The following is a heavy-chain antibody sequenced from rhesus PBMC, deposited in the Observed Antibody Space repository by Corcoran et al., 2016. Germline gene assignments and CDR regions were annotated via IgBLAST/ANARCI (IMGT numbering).Heavy chain of an antibody. CDR3: AKDYDSGYYTGILIDS. V-gene: IGHV3S5*01. J-gene: IGHJ4*01. CDR2: INSGGGST. Sequence: EVQLVETGGGLGQPGGSLKLSCEASGFTFSSYGMSWVRQAPGKGLEWVSAINSGGGSTYYADSVKGRFTISRDNSKNTLSLQMNSLRPEDTAVYYCAKDYDSGYYTGILIDSWGQGVLVTVSS. CDR1: GFTFSSYG. D-gene: IGHD3-28*01.